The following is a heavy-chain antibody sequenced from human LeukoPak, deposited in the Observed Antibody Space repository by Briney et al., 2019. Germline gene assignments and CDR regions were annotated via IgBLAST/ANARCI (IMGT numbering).Heavy chain of an antibody. CDR2: INSDGSST. J-gene: IGHJ3*02. Sequence: GGPLRLPCAASGFTFSSYWMHGVRQAPGKGLVWVSRINSDGSSTSYADSVKGRFTISRDNAKNTLYLQMNSLRAEDTAVYYCARTYGGYDDAFDIWGQGTMVTVSS. D-gene: IGHD4-17*01. CDR3: ARTYGGYDDAFDI. CDR1: GFTFSSYW. V-gene: IGHV3-74*01.